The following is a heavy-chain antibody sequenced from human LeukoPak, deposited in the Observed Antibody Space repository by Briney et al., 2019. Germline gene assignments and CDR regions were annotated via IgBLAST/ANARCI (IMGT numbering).Heavy chain of an antibody. V-gene: IGHV4-61*01. D-gene: IGHD2-2*01. Sequence: SETLSLTCTVSGGSVSSGSYYWSWIRQPPGKGLEWIGYIYYSGSTNYNPSLKSRVTISVDTSKNQFSLNLNSVTAADTAVYYCARAGSRGQLLSYWFDPWGQGTLVTVSS. CDR1: GGSVSSGSYY. CDR2: IYYSGST. CDR3: ARAGSRGQLLSYWFDP. J-gene: IGHJ5*02.